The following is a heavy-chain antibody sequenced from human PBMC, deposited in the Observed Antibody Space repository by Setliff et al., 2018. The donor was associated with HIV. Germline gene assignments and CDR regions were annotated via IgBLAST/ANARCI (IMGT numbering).Heavy chain of an antibody. CDR1: GMSVSGCY. Sequence: LSLPCRVSGMSVSGCYWSWIRQSPGKGLEWIGYIYHTGTTSYNPSLKSRVTIQIDRSNNHFSLNLRSATTADTAVYFCARDHELGAFDLWGQGTMVTVSS. CDR2: IYHTGTT. J-gene: IGHJ3*01. D-gene: IGHD1-26*01. V-gene: IGHV4-59*02. CDR3: ARDHELGAFDL.